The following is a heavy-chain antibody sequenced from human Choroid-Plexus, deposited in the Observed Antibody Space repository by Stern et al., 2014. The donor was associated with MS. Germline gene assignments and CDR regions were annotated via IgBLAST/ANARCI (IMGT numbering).Heavy chain of an antibody. CDR2: VSYDGSSK. CDR1: GFTFGSCA. CDR3: AKDRHYLTYFFDH. V-gene: IGHV3-30*18. D-gene: IGHD2/OR15-2a*01. J-gene: IGHJ5*02. Sequence: VQLVESGGGVVHPGRPLRLSCVGSGFTFGSCAMHWVRQAPGKGLEWVAGVSYDGSSKYYADSVKGRFTISRDNSQNTLYMQMSSLRPEDTAVYYCAKDRHYLTYFFDHWGQGSLVTVSS.